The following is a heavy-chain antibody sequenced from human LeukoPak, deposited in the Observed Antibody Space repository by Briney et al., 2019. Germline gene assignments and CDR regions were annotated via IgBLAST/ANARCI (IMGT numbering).Heavy chain of an antibody. CDR2: IIPIFGTA. V-gene: IGHV1-69*05. CDR3: ARGDYGDFPHRIFSAFDI. Sequence: RASVKVSCKASGGTFSSYAISWVRQAPGQGLEWMGRIIPIFGTANYAQKFQGRVTITTDESTSTAYMELSSLRSEDTAVYYCARGDYGDFPHRIFSAFDIWGQGTMVTVSS. J-gene: IGHJ3*02. CDR1: GGTFSSYA. D-gene: IGHD4-17*01.